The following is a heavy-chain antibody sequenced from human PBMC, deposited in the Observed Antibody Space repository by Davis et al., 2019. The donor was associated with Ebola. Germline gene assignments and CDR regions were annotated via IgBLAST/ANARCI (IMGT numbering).Heavy chain of an antibody. J-gene: IGHJ4*02. CDR2: ISAYNGNT. Sequence: ASVKVSCKASGYTFTSYGISWVRQAPGQGLEWMGWISAYNGNTNYAQKLQGRVTITTDTSTSTVYMELSSLRSEDTAVYYCAITRGRRDYWGQGTLVTVSS. CDR3: AITRGRRDY. D-gene: IGHD1-14*01. CDR1: GYTFTSYG. V-gene: IGHV1-18*01.